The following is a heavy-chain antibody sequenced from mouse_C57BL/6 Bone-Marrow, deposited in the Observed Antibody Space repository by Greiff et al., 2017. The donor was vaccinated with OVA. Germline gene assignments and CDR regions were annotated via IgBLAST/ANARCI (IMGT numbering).Heavy chain of an antibody. CDR1: GYTFTSYT. Sequence: QVHVKQSGAELARPGASVKMSCKASGYTFTSYTMHWVKQRPGQGLEWIGYINPSSGYTKYNQKFKDKATLTADKSSSTAYMQLSSLTSEDSAVYYCARTPVVATDYFDYWGQGTTLTVSS. V-gene: IGHV1-4*01. D-gene: IGHD1-1*01. J-gene: IGHJ2*01. CDR2: INPSSGYT. CDR3: ARTPVVATDYFDY.